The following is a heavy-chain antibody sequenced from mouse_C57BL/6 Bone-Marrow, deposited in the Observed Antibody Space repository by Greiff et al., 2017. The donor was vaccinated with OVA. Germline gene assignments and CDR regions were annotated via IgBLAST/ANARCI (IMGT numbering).Heavy chain of an antibody. CDR2: IYPGDGDP. CDR1: GYAFSSSW. J-gene: IGHJ1*03. CDR3: ARYGDGSSHWYFDV. D-gene: IGHD1-1*01. Sequence: QVQLQQSGPELVKPGASVKISCKASGYAFSSSWMNWVKQRPGKGLEWIGRIYPGDGDPNYNGKFKGKATLTADKSSSTAYMQLSSLTSEDSAVYFCARYGDGSSHWYFDVWGTGTTVTVSS. V-gene: IGHV1-82*01.